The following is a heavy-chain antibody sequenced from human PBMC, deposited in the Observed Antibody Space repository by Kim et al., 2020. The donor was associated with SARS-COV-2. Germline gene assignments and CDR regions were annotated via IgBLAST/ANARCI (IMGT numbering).Heavy chain of an antibody. Sequence: GGSLRLSCAASGFTFSSYAMHWVRQAPGKGLEWVAVISYDGSNKYYADSVKGRFTISRDNSKNTLYLQMNSLRAEDTAVYYCAREGGDFWSGRGLPYYYYGMDVWGQGTTVTVSS. D-gene: IGHD3-3*01. V-gene: IGHV3-30-3*01. CDR1: GFTFSSYA. CDR2: ISYDGSNK. J-gene: IGHJ6*02. CDR3: AREGGDFWSGRGLPYYYYGMDV.